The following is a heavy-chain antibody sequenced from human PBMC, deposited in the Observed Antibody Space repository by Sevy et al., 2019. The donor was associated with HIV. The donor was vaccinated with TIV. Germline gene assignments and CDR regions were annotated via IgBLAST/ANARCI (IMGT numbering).Heavy chain of an antibody. Sequence: SGPTLVNPTQTLTLTCTYSGFSLSIDNMGVGWIRQPPGKALEWLALIYWNDVKRYSPLLKNRLTITKDTSKKQVILTMTSMDPVDTATYYCAHTIDTFSSWYSYYNFRGLDVWGPGTTVTVSS. D-gene: IGHD6-13*01. CDR3: AHTIDTFSSWYSYYNFRGLDV. J-gene: IGHJ6*02. CDR1: GFSLSIDNMG. CDR2: IYWNDVK. V-gene: IGHV2-5*01.